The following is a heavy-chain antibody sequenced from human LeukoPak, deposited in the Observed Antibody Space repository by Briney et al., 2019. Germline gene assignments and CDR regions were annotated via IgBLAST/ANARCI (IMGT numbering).Heavy chain of an antibody. CDR2: ISSSGSYI. D-gene: IGHD1-26*01. V-gene: IGHV3-21*01. J-gene: IGHJ4*02. CDR3: TRDWDSRNSLYAY. Sequence: GGSLRLSCAASGLTFNSYSLNWVRQAPGKGLEWVSSISSSGSYIYYADSMKGRFTISRDNAKNSLSLQMNSLGAEDTAVYYCTRDWDSRNSLYAYWGQGTLVTVSS. CDR1: GLTFNSYS.